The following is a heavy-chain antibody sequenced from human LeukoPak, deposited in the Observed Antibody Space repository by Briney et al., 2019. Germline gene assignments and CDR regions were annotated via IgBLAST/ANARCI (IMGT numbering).Heavy chain of an antibody. Sequence: SETLSLTCAVYGGSFSGYYWSWIRQPPGKGMEWIGEINHSGSTNYNPSLKSRVTISVDTSKNQFSLKLSSVTAADTAVYYCASLNYDILTGYYTGWFDPWGQGTLVTVSS. CDR2: INHSGST. D-gene: IGHD3-9*01. CDR1: GGSFSGYY. V-gene: IGHV4-34*01. CDR3: ASLNYDILTGYYTGWFDP. J-gene: IGHJ5*02.